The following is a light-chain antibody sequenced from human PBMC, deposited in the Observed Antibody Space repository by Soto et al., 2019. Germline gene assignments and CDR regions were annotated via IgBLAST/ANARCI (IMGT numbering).Light chain of an antibody. V-gene: IGLV2-14*01. J-gene: IGLJ2*01. CDR2: DVS. CDR3: SAYTSSSTLYVV. Sequence: QSALTQPASVSGSPGQSITISCTGTSSDVGGYNYVSWYQQHPGKAPKLMIYDVSNRPSGVSNRFSGSKSGNTASLTISGLQHEDEADYYCSAYTSSSTLYVVFGGGTKLTVL. CDR1: SSDVGGYNY.